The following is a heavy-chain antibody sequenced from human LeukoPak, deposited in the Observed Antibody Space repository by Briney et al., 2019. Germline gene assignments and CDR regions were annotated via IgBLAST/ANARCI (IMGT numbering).Heavy chain of an antibody. CDR1: GDPVTNDFF. V-gene: IGHV4-38-2*02. D-gene: IGHD3-16*01. CDR2: FCLGRDT. Sequence: PSETLSLTCTVSGDPVTNDFFWGWVRQPPGKELEWIGSFCLGRDTYYRPSLKSRVTISVDTSKNQFSLNLNSVTAADTAVYYCARWASISRQPGGFFDHWGQGTLVTASS. J-gene: IGHJ4*02. CDR3: ARWASISRQPGGFFDH.